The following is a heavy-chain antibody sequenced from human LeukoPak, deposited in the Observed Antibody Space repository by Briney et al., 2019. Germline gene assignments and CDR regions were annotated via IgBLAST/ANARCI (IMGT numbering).Heavy chain of an antibody. CDR1: GESFSDFY. CDR3: ARASSSWRRLDY. J-gene: IGHJ4*02. D-gene: IGHD6-13*01. V-gene: IGHV4-34*01. Sequence: PSETLSPTCAVYGESFSDFYWSWIRQPPGKGLEWIGEINHSGSTNYNPSLKTRVTISVDASKNQFSLKLTSVTAADTAVYYCARASSSWRRLDYWGQGTLVTVSS. CDR2: INHSGST.